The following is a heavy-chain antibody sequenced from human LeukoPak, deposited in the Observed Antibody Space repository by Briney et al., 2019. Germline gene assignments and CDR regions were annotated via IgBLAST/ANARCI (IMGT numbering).Heavy chain of an antibody. D-gene: IGHD3-22*01. CDR1: GFTFSSYA. CDR2: ISGSGGST. CDR3: AKDYDSSGYYYFRNYFDY. Sequence: GGSLRLSCAASGFTFSSYAMSWVRQAPGKGLEWVSAISGSGGSTDYADSVKGRFTISRDNSKNTLYLQMNSLRAEDTAVYYCAKDYDSSGYYYFRNYFDYWGQGTLVTVSS. J-gene: IGHJ4*02. V-gene: IGHV3-23*01.